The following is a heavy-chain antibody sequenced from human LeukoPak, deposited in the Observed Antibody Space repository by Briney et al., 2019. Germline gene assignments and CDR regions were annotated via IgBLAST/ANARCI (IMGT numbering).Heavy chain of an antibody. V-gene: IGHV3-21*01. CDR1: GFTFSSYS. CDR3: ARQYSSSWCVDY. Sequence: GGSLRLSCAASGFTFSSYSMSWVRQAPGKGLEWVSSISSSSSYIYYADSVKGRFTISRDNAKNSLYLQMNSLRAEDTAVYYCARQYSSSWCVDYWGQGTLVTVSS. CDR2: ISSSSSYI. D-gene: IGHD6-13*01. J-gene: IGHJ4*02.